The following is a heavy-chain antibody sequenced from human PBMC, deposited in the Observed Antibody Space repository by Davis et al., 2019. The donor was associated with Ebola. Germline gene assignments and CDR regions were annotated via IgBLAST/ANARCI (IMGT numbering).Heavy chain of an antibody. CDR3: TRESLGGASDY. J-gene: IGHJ4*02. CDR2: ITNSGVTE. V-gene: IGHV3-23*01. CDR1: GFTLSHYV. Sequence: GESLNISCASSGFTLSHYVITWVRQAPGKGLEWVSMITNSGVTEDYADSVKGRFTISRDNSKDTVFLQMNSLRAEDTAIYYCTRESLGGASDYWGQGTLVTVSS. D-gene: IGHD3-16*01.